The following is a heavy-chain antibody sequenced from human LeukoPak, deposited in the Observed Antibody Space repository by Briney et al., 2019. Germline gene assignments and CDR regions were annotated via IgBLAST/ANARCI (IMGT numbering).Heavy chain of an antibody. D-gene: IGHD3-10*01. V-gene: IGHV3-21*01. J-gene: IGHJ5*02. CDR1: GFTFSSYS. CDR2: INSSSSYI. Sequence: GGSLRLSCAASGFTFSSYSMNWVRQAPGKGLEWVSSINSSSSYIYYADSVKGRFTISRDNAKNSLYLQMNSLRAEDTAVYYCARDAITMVRGVIGWFDPWGQGTLVTVSS. CDR3: ARDAITMVRGVIGWFDP.